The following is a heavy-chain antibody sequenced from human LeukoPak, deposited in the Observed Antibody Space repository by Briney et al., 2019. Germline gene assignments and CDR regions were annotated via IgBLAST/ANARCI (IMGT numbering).Heavy chain of an antibody. CDR3: AREVGRFLEWLPTYYFDY. J-gene: IGHJ4*02. CDR1: GFTFSSYS. V-gene: IGHV3-21*01. D-gene: IGHD3-3*01. Sequence: GGSLRLSCAASGFTFSSYSMNWVRQAPGKGLEWVSCISSSSSYIYYADSVKGRFTISRDNAKNSLYLQMNSLRAEDTAVYYCAREVGRFLEWLPTYYFDYWGQGTLVTVSS. CDR2: ISSSSSYI.